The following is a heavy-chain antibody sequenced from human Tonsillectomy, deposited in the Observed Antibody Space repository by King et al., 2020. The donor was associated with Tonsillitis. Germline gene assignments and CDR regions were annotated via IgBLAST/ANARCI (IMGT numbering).Heavy chain of an antibody. J-gene: IGHJ5*02. D-gene: IGHD2-2*01. V-gene: IGHV3-33*01. CDR3: ARGVLYSCSSTSCYFGWFDP. Sequence: QVQLVESGGGVVQPGRSLRLSCAASGFTFSSYGMHWVRQAPGKGLEWVAVIWYDGSNKYYADSVKGRFTISRDNSKNTLYLQMNSLRAEDTAVYYCARGVLYSCSSTSCYFGWFDPWGQGTLVTVSS. CDR2: IWYDGSNK. CDR1: GFTFSSYG.